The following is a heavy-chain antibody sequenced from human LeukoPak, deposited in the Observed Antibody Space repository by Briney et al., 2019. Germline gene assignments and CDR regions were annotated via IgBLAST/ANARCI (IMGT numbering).Heavy chain of an antibody. D-gene: IGHD3-22*01. CDR2: IDSDERST. CDR1: GFTFNNYY. V-gene: IGHV3-74*01. Sequence: GRSLRLSCAASGFTFNNYYMHWVRQAPGKGLVWVSRIDSDERSTNYADSVKGRFTISRDNAKNTLYLQMNSLRAEDTAVYYCAREGYYYDSRGYTYYFDYWGQGTLVTVSS. J-gene: IGHJ4*02. CDR3: AREGYYYDSRGYTYYFDY.